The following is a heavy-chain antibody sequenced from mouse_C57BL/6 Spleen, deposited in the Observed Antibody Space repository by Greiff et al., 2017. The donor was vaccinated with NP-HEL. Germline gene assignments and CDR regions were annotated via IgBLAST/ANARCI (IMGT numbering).Heavy chain of an antibody. CDR3: ARGLGKGDYYAMDY. Sequence: VQLQQSGAELVMPGASVKLSCKASGYTFTSYWMHWVQQRPGQGLEWIGEIDPSDSYTNYNQKFKGKSTLTVDKSSSTAYMQLSRLTSEDTAVYYCARGLGKGDYYAMDYWGQGTSVTVSS. V-gene: IGHV1-69*01. CDR2: IDPSDSYT. D-gene: IGHD3-3*01. J-gene: IGHJ4*01. CDR1: GYTFTSYW.